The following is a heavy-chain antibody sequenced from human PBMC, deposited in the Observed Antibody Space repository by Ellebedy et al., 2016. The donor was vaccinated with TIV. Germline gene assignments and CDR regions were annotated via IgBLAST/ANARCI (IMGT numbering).Heavy chain of an antibody. CDR2: IYYSGST. J-gene: IGHJ5*02. Sequence: SETLSLXCTVSGGSVSSGSYYWSWIRQPPGKGLEWIGYIYYSGSTNYNPSLKSRVTISVDTSKNQFSLKLSSVTAADTAVYYCARAPPGHRRGSWFDPWGQGTLVTVSS. CDR1: GGSVSSGSYY. V-gene: IGHV4-61*01. CDR3: ARAPPGHRRGSWFDP.